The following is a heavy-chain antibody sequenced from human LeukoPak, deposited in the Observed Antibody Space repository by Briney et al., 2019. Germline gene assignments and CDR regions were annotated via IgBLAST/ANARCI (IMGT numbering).Heavy chain of an antibody. Sequence: SETLSLTCTVSGGSVSSGNYYWSWIRQPPGKGLEWIGYIYYSGSTNYNPSLKSRVTISVDTSKNQFSLKLTSVSAADTAVYYCARGVGAVYWYFDLWGRGTLVTVSS. CDR2: IYYSGST. CDR3: ARGVGAVYWYFDL. D-gene: IGHD1-26*01. V-gene: IGHV4-61*01. J-gene: IGHJ2*01. CDR1: GGSVSSGNYY.